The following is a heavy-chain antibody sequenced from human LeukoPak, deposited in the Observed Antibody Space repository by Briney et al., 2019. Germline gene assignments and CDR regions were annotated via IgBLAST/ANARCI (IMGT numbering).Heavy chain of an antibody. D-gene: IGHD3-22*01. Sequence: ASVKVSCKASGYTFTSNGISWVRQAPGQGLEWMGWISAYNGNTNYAQKLQGRVTMTTDTSTSTAYMELRSLRSDDTAVYYCARDRIPYYYDSSAQVDYWGQGTLVTVSS. CDR2: ISAYNGNT. CDR3: ARDRIPYYYDSSAQVDY. CDR1: GYTFTSNG. V-gene: IGHV1-18*01. J-gene: IGHJ4*02.